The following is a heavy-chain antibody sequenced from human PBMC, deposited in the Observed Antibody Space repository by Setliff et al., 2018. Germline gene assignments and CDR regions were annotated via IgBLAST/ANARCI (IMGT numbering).Heavy chain of an antibody. CDR2: IHHGGST. Sequence: SETLSLTCTVSGDSISSRTYYWSWIRQPAGKGLEWIGEIHHGGSTNYNSSLKSRVTISVDKSKNQFSLNLSSVTAADTAVYYCAKGGVAGLDSWGQGTLVTVSS. V-gene: IGHV4-61*05. CDR3: AKGGVAGLDS. D-gene: IGHD6-19*01. CDR1: GDSISSRTYY. J-gene: IGHJ4*02.